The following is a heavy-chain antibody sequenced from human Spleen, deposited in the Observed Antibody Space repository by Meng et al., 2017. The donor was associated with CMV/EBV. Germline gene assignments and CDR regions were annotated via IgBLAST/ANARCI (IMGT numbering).Heavy chain of an antibody. Sequence: GGSLRLSCAASGFTFSNYWVHWVRQAPGKGLVWVSRISSEGTTTTYADSVKGRFTISRDNAKNTLYLQMNSLRAEDTAVYYCAREVVVPSAIRYYYYGMDVWGQGTTVTVSS. V-gene: IGHV3-74*01. CDR1: GFTFSNYW. CDR3: AREVVVPSAIRYYYYGMDV. J-gene: IGHJ6*02. D-gene: IGHD2-2*02. CDR2: ISSEGTTT.